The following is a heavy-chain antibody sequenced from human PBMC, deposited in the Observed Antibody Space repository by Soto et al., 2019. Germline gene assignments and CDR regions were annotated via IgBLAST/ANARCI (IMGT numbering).Heavy chain of an antibody. CDR1: GFSLNTRGVG. CDR3: AQRRGDLLTGHYYFDF. Sequence: QITLKESGPTLVKPTQTLTLTCTFSGFSLNTRGVGVGWIRQPPGKALEWLALISWDGEKRYRPSLKTRLTVTQDASENQVVLTMTNMDPVDTATYYCAQRRGDLLTGHYYFDFWGQGTLVTVSS. CDR2: ISWDGEK. J-gene: IGHJ4*02. D-gene: IGHD3-9*01. V-gene: IGHV2-5*02.